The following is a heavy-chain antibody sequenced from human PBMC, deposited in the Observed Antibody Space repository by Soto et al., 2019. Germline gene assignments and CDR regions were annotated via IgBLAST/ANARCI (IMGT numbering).Heavy chain of an antibody. CDR3: GKGNSKWGTGDAFDI. CDR1: GFTFNNYA. V-gene: IGHV3-23*01. D-gene: IGHD7-27*01. Sequence: GGSVRLSCAASGFTFNNYALNWVRQAPGKGLEWVSSISGTGGSTFYAGSAKGRFTISRDNSKNTLFLQMTSLRAEDTAVYYCGKGNSKWGTGDAFDIWGQGTMVAVS. J-gene: IGHJ3*02. CDR2: ISGTGGST.